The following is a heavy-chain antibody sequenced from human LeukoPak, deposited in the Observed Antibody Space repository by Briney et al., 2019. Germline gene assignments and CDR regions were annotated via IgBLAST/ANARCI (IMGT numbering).Heavy chain of an antibody. CDR3: ARHAAYYYDSSGYHDY. D-gene: IGHD3-22*01. J-gene: IGHJ4*02. CDR1: GGSISSSSYY. CDR2: IYYSGNT. Sequence: SETLSLTCTVSGGSISSSSYYWGWIRQPPGKGLEWIGSIYYSGNTYYNASLKSRVTISVDTAKNQFSLKLTSVTAADTAVYYCARHAAYYYDSSGYHDYWGQGTLVTVSS. V-gene: IGHV4-39*01.